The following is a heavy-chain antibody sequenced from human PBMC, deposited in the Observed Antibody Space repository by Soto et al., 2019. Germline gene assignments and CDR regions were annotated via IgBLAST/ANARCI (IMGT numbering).Heavy chain of an antibody. CDR3: ITHADLYRRGH. Sequence: GGSLRLSCAASGFTFSNDWMNWVRQAPGKGLEWVARIKAVTDGGTTDYAPPVKGRFFISRDDSKNTAYLQMNSLKTEDTAVYYCITHADLYRRGHWGQGT. D-gene: IGHD3-16*02. V-gene: IGHV3-15*01. J-gene: IGHJ4*02. CDR1: GFTFSNDW. CDR2: IKAVTDGGTT.